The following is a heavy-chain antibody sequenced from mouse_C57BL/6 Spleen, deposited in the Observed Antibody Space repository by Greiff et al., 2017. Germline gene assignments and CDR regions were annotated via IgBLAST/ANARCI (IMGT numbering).Heavy chain of an antibody. CDR3: ARSGYSNYDYYAMDY. D-gene: IGHD2-5*01. Sequence: QVQLQQPGAELVKPGASVKLSCKASGYTFTSYWMHWVKQRPGQGLEWIGMIHPNSGSTNYNEKFKSKATLTVDKSSSTAYMQLSSLTSEDSAVSYCARSGYSNYDYYAMDYWGQGTSVTVSS. V-gene: IGHV1-64*01. J-gene: IGHJ4*01. CDR2: IHPNSGST. CDR1: GYTFTSYW.